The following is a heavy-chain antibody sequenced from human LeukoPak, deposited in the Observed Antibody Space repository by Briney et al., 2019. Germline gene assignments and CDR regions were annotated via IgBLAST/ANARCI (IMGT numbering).Heavy chain of an antibody. Sequence: SETLSLTCTVSGGSISSFYWSWIRQPPGKGLEWIAYIYYSGITNYNPSLKSRATISVDTSKKQFSLKLSSVAAADTAVYYCARGSVIVDYWGQGTLVTVSS. J-gene: IGHJ4*02. CDR1: GGSISSFY. V-gene: IGHV4-59*01. CDR2: IYYSGIT. CDR3: ARGSVIVDY. D-gene: IGHD4-11*01.